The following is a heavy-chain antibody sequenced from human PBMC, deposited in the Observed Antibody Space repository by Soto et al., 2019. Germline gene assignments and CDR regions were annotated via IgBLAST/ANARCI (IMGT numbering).Heavy chain of an antibody. CDR1: GYTFTDYY. Sequence: ASVKVSCKACGYTFTDYYVHWVRQAPGQGLEWMGWINPNSGGTNYAQKFQGWVAMTRDTSISTAYMEVSSLKSDDTAVYYCARERVPGATRPDYYYYGMDVWGQGTTVTVSS. CDR3: ARERVPGATRPDYYYYGMDV. CDR2: INPNSGGT. D-gene: IGHD2-2*01. V-gene: IGHV1-2*04. J-gene: IGHJ6*02.